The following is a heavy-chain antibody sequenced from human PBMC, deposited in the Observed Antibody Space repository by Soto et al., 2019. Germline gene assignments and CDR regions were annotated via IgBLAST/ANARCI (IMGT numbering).Heavy chain of an antibody. D-gene: IGHD1-7*01. V-gene: IGHV3-23*01. CDR2: ISGSGGST. CDR3: AKAGCSCWNWYPSPFDY. J-gene: IGHJ4*02. Sequence: GGSLRLSCAASGFTFSSYAMSRVRQAPGKGLEWVSAISGSGGSTYYADSVKGRFTISRDNSKNTLYLQMNSLRAEDTAVYYCAKAGCSCWNWYPSPFDYWGQGTLVTVSS. CDR1: GFTFSSYA.